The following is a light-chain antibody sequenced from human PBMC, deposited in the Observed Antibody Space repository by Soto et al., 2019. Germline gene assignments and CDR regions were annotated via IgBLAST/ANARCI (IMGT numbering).Light chain of an antibody. Sequence: EIVLTQSPGTLSLSPGERATLSCRASQTTISSHSAWYHQKPGQAPRLLIYDASSRATGISDRFSGSGSGTDFTLTISRLESEDFAVYDCQQYGRSPYTFGQGTKVDI. V-gene: IGKV3-20*01. CDR3: QQYGRSPYT. CDR2: DAS. CDR1: QTTISSH. J-gene: IGKJ2*01.